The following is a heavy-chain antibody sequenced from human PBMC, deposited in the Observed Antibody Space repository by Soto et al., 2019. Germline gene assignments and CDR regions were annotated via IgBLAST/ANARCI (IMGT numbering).Heavy chain of an antibody. CDR3: ASDGGGGAAGIRKYFDY. D-gene: IGHD6-13*01. CDR2: ISAGNDNT. V-gene: IGHV1-3*01. J-gene: IGHJ4*02. CDR1: GYTFTNYA. Sequence: ASVKVSCKASGYTFTNYAMHWVRQAPGQSLEWMGWISAGNDNTQYSQKFQGRVTITRDTSASTAYMELSSLGSEDTAIYYCASDGGGGAAGIRKYFDYWGLGTWVTVSS.